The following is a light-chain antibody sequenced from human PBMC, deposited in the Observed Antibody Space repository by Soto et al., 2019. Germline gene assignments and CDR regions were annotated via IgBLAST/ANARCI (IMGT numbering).Light chain of an antibody. J-gene: IGKJ5*01. CDR2: GAS. CDR3: EQTYSTPVT. Sequence: MHINPSAYPRAGYVGESVSLRCLAIQTISSWLAGYQQEPGKAPKIMIYGASSVQSGVPLRFSGSGSGTDFTLTISSLQPEDFATYYCEQTYSTPVTFGQGTRLDI. CDR1: QTISSW. V-gene: IGKV1-39*01.